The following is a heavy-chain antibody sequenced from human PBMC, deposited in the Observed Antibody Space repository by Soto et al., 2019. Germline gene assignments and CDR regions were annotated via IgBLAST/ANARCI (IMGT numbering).Heavy chain of an antibody. V-gene: IGHV6-1*01. CDR2: TYYRSKWYN. CDR3: ARDRWLVYHYYYGMDV. J-gene: IGHJ6*02. D-gene: IGHD6-19*01. CDR1: GDSVSSNSVS. Sequence: SQTLSLTCAISGDSVSSNSVSWNWIRQSPSRGLEWLGRTYYRSKWYNDYAVSVKSRITINPDTSKNQFSLQLNSVTPEDTAVYYCARDRWLVYHYYYGMDVWGQGTTVTVSS.